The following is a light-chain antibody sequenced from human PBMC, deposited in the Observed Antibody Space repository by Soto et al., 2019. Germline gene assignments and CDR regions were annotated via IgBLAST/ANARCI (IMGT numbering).Light chain of an antibody. CDR2: DVS. CDR1: SSDVGGYNY. V-gene: IGLV2-14*03. J-gene: IGLJ1*01. Sequence: QSVLTQPASVSGSPGQSITISCTGTSSDVGGYNYVSWYQHHPGKAPKLTIFDVSNRPSGVSNRFSGSKSGNTASLTISGLQPEDEADYYCSSYTTSNTRQIVFGTGTKVPVL. CDR3: SSYTTSNTRQIV.